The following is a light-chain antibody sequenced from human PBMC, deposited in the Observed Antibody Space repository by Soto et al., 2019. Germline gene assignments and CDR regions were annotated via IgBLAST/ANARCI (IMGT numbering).Light chain of an antibody. V-gene: IGKV1-5*03. J-gene: IGKJ4*01. Sequence: DIQMTQSPSTLSASVGDRVTITCRASQSLGTWLAWYQHKQGKAPKLLIYKASSLQSGVPSRFRGGGSGTEFTLTISSLQPDDFDSYYCLQYKPYPPGFGGGTKVEIK. CDR2: KAS. CDR1: QSLGTW. CDR3: LQYKPYPPG.